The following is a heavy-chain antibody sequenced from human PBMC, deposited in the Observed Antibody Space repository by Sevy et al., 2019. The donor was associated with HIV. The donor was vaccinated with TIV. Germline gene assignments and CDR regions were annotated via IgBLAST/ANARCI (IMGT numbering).Heavy chain of an antibody. D-gene: IGHD6-6*01. V-gene: IGHV3-30*18. CDR1: GFTFNFYG. CDR3: AKDSSRPNSIYYYGMDV. CDR2: ISYDGNLK. J-gene: IGHJ6*02. Sequence: GGSLRLSCAASGFTFNFYGMHWVRQAPGKGLEWVALISYDGNLKYYADSAKGRFTISRDNSQNTLYLQMNSLRADDTAIYYCAKDSSRPNSIYYYGMDVWGRGTTVTVSS.